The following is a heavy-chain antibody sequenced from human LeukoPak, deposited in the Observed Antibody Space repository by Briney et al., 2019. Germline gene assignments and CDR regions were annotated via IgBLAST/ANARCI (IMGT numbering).Heavy chain of an antibody. D-gene: IGHD3-10*01. V-gene: IGHV3-11*04. J-gene: IGHJ4*02. CDR1: GFTFSDYY. CDR2: ISSSGSTI. Sequence: PGGSLRLSCTASGFTFSDYYMSWIRQAPGKGLEWVSYISSSGSTIYYADSVKGRFTISRDNAKNSLYLQMNSLRAEDTAVYYCAREVKWRPSLWFGESLRAIRPYFDYWGQGTLVTVSS. CDR3: AREVKWRPSLWFGESLRAIRPYFDY.